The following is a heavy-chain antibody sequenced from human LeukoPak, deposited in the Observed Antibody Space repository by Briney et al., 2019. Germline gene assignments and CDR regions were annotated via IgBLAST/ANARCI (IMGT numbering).Heavy chain of an antibody. CDR2: INSDGRST. Sequence: PGGSLRLSCAASGPTFSTYWMHWVRQAPGKGLVWVSRINSDGRSTTYADFVKGRFTISRDNAKNTLYLQMNSLRAEDTAVYYCAREGTSGWYYLDYWGQGTLVTVSS. CDR3: AREGTSGWYYLDY. V-gene: IGHV3-74*01. CDR1: GPTFSTYW. J-gene: IGHJ4*02. D-gene: IGHD6-19*01.